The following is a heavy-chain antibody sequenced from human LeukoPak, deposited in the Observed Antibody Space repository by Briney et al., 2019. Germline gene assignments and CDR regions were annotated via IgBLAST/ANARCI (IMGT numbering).Heavy chain of an antibody. J-gene: IGHJ4*02. CDR1: EFTVSSNY. D-gene: IGHD1-26*01. V-gene: IGHV4-34*01. CDR2: INHSGST. CDR3: AGGIVGATAVDY. Sequence: GSLRLSCAASEFTVSSNYMSWIRQPPGKGLEWIGEINHSGSTNYNPSLKSRVTISVDTSKNQFSLKLSSVTAADTAVYYCAGGIVGATAVDYWGQGTLVTVSS.